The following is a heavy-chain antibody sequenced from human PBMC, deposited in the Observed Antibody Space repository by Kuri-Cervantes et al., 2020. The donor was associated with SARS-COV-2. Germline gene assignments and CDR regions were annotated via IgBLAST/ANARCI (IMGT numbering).Heavy chain of an antibody. J-gene: IGHJ4*02. CDR1: GFTFSSYS. D-gene: IGHD4-17*01. V-gene: IGHV3-21*01. CDR3: ERSPGDGDYDPFDY. Sequence: ETLSLTCAASGFTFSSYSMNWVRQAPGKGLEWVSSISSSSSYIYYADSVKSRFTISRDNAKNSLYLQKNSLRAADTAVYYCERSPGDGDYDPFDYWGQGTLVTVSS. CDR2: ISSSSSYI.